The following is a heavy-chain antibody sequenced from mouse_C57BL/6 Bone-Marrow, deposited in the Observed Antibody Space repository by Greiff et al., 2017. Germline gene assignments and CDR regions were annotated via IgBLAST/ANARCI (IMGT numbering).Heavy chain of an antibody. CDR1: GYAFTNDL. Sequence: VQLQESGAELVRPGHSVKVSCKVSGYAFTNDLLEWVKQRSGQGHEWIGVINRGSGGTNYNEKFKGKATLTADQSSSTAYMKLSSLTYEDTAVYCGAGKGGYDGYHFAHWGQGTLVTVSA. CDR3: AGKGGYDGYHFAH. J-gene: IGHJ3*01. D-gene: IGHD2-3*01. V-gene: IGHV1-54*01. CDR2: INRGSGGT.